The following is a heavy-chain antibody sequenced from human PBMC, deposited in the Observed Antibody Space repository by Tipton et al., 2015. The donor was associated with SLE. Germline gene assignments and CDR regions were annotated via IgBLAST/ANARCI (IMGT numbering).Heavy chain of an antibody. V-gene: IGHV1-8*03. CDR2: MNPNSVNT. D-gene: IGHD3-3*01. J-gene: IGHJ4*02. CDR3: ARGRPNDDSWSGYPSDPFDS. Sequence: QLVQSGAEVKKPGASVKVSCKASGYMFTSFGINWVRQAAGQGLEWMGWMNPNSVNTGYAQKFQGRVTITRNTSLSTVHMEVRSLRSEDTAVYYCARGRPNDDSWSGYPSDPFDSWGQGTLVTVSS. CDR1: GYMFTSFG.